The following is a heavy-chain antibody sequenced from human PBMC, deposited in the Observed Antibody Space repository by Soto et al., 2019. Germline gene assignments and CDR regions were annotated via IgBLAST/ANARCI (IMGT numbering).Heavy chain of an antibody. D-gene: IGHD3-10*01. CDR2: IRSKTDGGTT. Sequence: GGSLRLSCAASGFTFNNAWMNWVRQAPGKGLEWVGRIRSKTDGGTTDYAAPVKGRFTISRDDSKNTLYLQMNSLKTEDTAFYYCTPSSVLWLSNFGYWGQGTLVTVSS. CDR3: TPSSVLWLSNFGY. CDR1: GFTFNNAW. J-gene: IGHJ4*02. V-gene: IGHV3-15*07.